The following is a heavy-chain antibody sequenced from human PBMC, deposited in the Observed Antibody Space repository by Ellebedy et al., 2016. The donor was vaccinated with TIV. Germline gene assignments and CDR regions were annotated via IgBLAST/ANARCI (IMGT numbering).Heavy chain of an antibody. Sequence: GGSLRLSXVASGFTFSSYAMSWVRQAPGKGPEWVSAISAIGGTTSYADSVKGRFTISRDNAKNSLYLQMNSLRAEDTAVYYCARDRDFWSGRSPQTDWGQGTLVTVSS. V-gene: IGHV3-23*01. D-gene: IGHD3-3*01. CDR2: ISAIGGTT. J-gene: IGHJ4*02. CDR1: GFTFSSYA. CDR3: ARDRDFWSGRSPQTD.